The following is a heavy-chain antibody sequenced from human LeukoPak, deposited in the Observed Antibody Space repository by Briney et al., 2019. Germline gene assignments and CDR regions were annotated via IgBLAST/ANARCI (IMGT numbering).Heavy chain of an antibody. V-gene: IGHV3-30*02. CDR2: IRYDGNKK. J-gene: IGHJ4*02. CDR1: GFTFSSYD. Sequence: AGGSLRLSCAASGFTFSSYDMHWVRQAPGKGLEWVSFIRYDGNKKYYADSVKGRFTISRDNSKNTQYLQMNSLRAEDTAVYYCARDLVGAERVGAWGQGTLVTVSS. CDR3: ARDLVGAERVGA. D-gene: IGHD2-15*01.